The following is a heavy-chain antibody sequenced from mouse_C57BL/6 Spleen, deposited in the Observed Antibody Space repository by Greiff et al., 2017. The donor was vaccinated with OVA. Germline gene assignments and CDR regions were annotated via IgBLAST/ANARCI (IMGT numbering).Heavy chain of an antibody. CDR2: ISGGGGNT. CDR1: GFTFSSYT. Sequence: LVESGGGLVKPGGSLKLSCAASGFTFSSYTMSWVRQTPEKRLEWVATISGGGGNTYYPDSVKGRFTISRDNAKNTLYLQMSSLRSEDTALYYCARTYYGSTPWFAYWGQGTLVTVSA. D-gene: IGHD1-1*01. J-gene: IGHJ3*01. V-gene: IGHV5-9*01. CDR3: ARTYYGSTPWFAY.